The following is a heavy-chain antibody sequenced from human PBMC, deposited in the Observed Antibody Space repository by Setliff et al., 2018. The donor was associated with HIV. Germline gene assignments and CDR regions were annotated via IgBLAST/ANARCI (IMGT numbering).Heavy chain of an antibody. J-gene: IGHJ4*02. D-gene: IGHD1-26*01. Sequence: SETLSLTCAVSGGPLNSRNWWSWVRQPPGKGLEWIGEVFHSGSANSNASLRSRVMISVDTSKNQFSLKLSAVTAADTAVYYCARESPGGTYGFDYWGQGTLVTVSS. CDR2: VFHSGSA. CDR3: ARESPGGTYGFDY. V-gene: IGHV4-4*02. CDR1: GGPLNSRNW.